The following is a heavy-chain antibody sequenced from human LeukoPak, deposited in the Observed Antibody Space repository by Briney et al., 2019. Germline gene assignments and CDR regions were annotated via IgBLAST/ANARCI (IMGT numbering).Heavy chain of an antibody. D-gene: IGHD1-7*01. Sequence: ASVKVSCTASGYTFTSYYMHWVRQAPGQGLEWMGIINPSGGSTSYAQKFQGRVTMTRDTSTSTVYMELSSLRSEDTAVYYCAREGLKEATTSDYYYYGMDVWGQGTTVTVSS. V-gene: IGHV1-46*01. CDR3: AREGLKEATTSDYYYYGMDV. CDR2: INPSGGST. J-gene: IGHJ6*02. CDR1: GYTFTSYY.